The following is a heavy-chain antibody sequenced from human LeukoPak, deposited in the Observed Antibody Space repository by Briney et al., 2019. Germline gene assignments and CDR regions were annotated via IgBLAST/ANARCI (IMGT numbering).Heavy chain of an antibody. Sequence: PGGSLRLSCTTSGFTFGDYTMTWVRQAPGKGLEWLGFTRSKAFAGTAEYAASVEGRFTISRDDSISIAYLHMNSLKAEDSAVYYCCRAPYNNYVNLDYWGQGTLVTVSS. CDR1: GFTFGDYT. D-gene: IGHD4-11*01. V-gene: IGHV3-49*04. J-gene: IGHJ4*02. CDR3: CRAPYNNYVNLDY. CDR2: TRSKAFAGTA.